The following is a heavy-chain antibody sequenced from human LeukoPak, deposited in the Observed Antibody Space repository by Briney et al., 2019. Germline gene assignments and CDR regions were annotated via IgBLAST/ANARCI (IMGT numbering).Heavy chain of an antibody. J-gene: IGHJ3*01. V-gene: IGHV3-30*02. CDR1: GFTFSSYG. Sequence: GGSLRLSCAASGFTFSSYGMHWVRQAPGKGLEWVAFIRYDGSNKYYADSVKGRFTISRDNAKNSLYLQMNSLRAEDTAVYYCARENDILWGQGTMVTVSS. CDR2: IRYDGSNK. CDR3: ARENDIL. D-gene: IGHD3-9*01.